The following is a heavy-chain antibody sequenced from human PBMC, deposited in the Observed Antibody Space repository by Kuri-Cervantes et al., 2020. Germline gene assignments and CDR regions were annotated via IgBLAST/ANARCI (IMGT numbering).Heavy chain of an antibody. D-gene: IGHD2-15*01. CDR3: ARVIQVVAATSLVYLWFDP. J-gene: IGHJ5*02. V-gene: IGHV4-34*01. CDR1: GGSFSDYY. Sequence: GSLRLSCAVYGGSFSDYYWSWIRHSPGKGLEWIGEINHDGNTNFHPSLKSRVTISVDTSKNQFSLKLSSVTAADTAVYYCARVIQVVAATSLVYLWFDPWGQGTLVTVSS. CDR2: INHDGNT.